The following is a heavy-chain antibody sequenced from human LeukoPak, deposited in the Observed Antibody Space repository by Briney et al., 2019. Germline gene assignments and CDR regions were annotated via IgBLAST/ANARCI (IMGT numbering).Heavy chain of an antibody. CDR3: AKDPDDSSGSNY. Sequence: PGGSLRPSCAASGFTFSSYAMSWVRQAPGKGLEWVSAISGSGGSTYYADSVKGRFTISRDNSKNTLYLQMNSLRAEDTAVYYCAKDPDDSSGSNYWGQGTLVTVSS. CDR2: ISGSGGST. D-gene: IGHD3-22*01. V-gene: IGHV3-23*01. J-gene: IGHJ4*02. CDR1: GFTFSSYA.